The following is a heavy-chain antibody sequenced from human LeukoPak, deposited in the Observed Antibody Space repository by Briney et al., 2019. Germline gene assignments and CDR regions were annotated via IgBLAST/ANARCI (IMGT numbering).Heavy chain of an antibody. J-gene: IGHJ4*02. D-gene: IGHD4-23*01. V-gene: IGHV3-9*01. CDR3: AKGINGGFIFDY. Sequence: GRSLRLSCAASGFTFDDYAMHWVRQAPGKGLEWVSGISWNSGSIGYADSVKGRFTISRDNAKNSLYLQMNSLRAEDTALYYCAKGINGGFIFDYWGQGTLVTVSS. CDR1: GFTFDDYA. CDR2: ISWNSGSI.